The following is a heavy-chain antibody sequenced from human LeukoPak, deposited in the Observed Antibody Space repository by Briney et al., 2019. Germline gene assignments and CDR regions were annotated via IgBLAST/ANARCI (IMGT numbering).Heavy chain of an antibody. CDR3: ARTLYGMDV. Sequence: SETLSLTCTVSGSSVSSGSYYWSWIRQPPGKGLEWIGYIYYPGSTNYNPSLKSRVTMSVDTSKNQFSLNLSSVTAADTDVYYCARTLYGMDVWGQGTTVTVSS. CDR2: IYYPGST. V-gene: IGHV4-61*01. J-gene: IGHJ6*02. CDR1: GSSVSSGSYY.